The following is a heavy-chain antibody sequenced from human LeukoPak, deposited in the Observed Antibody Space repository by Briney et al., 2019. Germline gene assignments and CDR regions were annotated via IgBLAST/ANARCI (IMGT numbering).Heavy chain of an antibody. CDR2: ISSSGSTI. J-gene: IGHJ4*02. CDR3: ARGLASWIQLWSASDY. V-gene: IGHV3-11*01. Sequence: GGSLGLSCAASGFTFSDYYMSWIRQAPGKGLEWVSYISSSGSTIYYADSVKGRFTISRDNAKNSLYLQMNSLRAEDTAVYYCARGLASWIQLWSASDYWGQGTLVTVSS. D-gene: IGHD5-18*01. CDR1: GFTFSDYY.